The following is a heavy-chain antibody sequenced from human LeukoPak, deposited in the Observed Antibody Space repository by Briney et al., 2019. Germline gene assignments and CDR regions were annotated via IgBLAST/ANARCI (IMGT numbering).Heavy chain of an antibody. D-gene: IGHD2-21*02. J-gene: IGHJ4*02. CDR1: GGTFSSYA. Sequence: GASVKVSCKASGGTFSSYAISWVRQAPGQGLEWMGGIIPIFGTANYAQKFQGRVTITADESTSTAYMELSSLRSEDTAVYYCASTWGSAYCGGDCSDYWGQGTLVTVPS. CDR3: ASTWGSAYCGGDCSDY. CDR2: IIPIFGTA. V-gene: IGHV1-69*13.